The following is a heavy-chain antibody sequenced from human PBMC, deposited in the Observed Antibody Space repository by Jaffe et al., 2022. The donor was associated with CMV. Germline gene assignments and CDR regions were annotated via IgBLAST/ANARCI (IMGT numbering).Heavy chain of an antibody. V-gene: IGHV3-33*01. Sequence: QVQLVESGGGVVQPGRSLRLSCAASGFTFSSYGMHWVRQAPGKGLEWVAVIWYDGSNKYYADSVKGRFTISRDNSKNTLYLQMNSLRAEDTAVYYCARDGPPNYGGIYYYYYYGMDVWGQGTTVTVSS. D-gene: IGHD1-7*01. J-gene: IGHJ6*02. CDR2: IWYDGSNK. CDR1: GFTFSSYG. CDR3: ARDGPPNYGGIYYYYYYGMDV.